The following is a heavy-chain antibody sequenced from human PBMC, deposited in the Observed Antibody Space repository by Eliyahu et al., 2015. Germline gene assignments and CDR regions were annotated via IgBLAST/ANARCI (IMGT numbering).Heavy chain of an antibody. CDR1: XGSINSGGYY. J-gene: IGHJ5*02. D-gene: IGHD2-2*01. CDR3: AREITSWYWFDP. CDR2: IYYSGST. Sequence: QVQLQESGPGLVKPSQTLSLTCTVSXGSINSGGYYWSWIRQHPGKGLQWIGVIYYSGSTSYNPSLKSRVTISVDTAKNQFSLNLRSVTAADTAVYYCAREITSWYWFDPWGQGTLVTVSS. V-gene: IGHV4-31*03.